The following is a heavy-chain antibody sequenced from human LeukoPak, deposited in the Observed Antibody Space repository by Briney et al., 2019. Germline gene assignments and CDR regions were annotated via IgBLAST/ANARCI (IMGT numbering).Heavy chain of an antibody. CDR3: VRGGTSVSFDY. Sequence: GGSLRLSCAASGFTFSNYWMHWVRQTDGKGLVWVSRINSDGGNTNYADSVKGRFTVSRDNAKNTLSLQINSLRVEDTALYYCVRGGTSVSFDYWGQGTLVAVSS. V-gene: IGHV3-74*01. CDR1: GFTFSNYW. J-gene: IGHJ4*02. D-gene: IGHD3-10*01. CDR2: INSDGGNT.